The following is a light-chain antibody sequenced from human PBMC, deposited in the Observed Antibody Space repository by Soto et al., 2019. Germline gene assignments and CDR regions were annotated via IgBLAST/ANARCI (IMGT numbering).Light chain of an antibody. CDR1: SSEVGGYNY. J-gene: IGLJ1*01. Sequence: QSVLTQHRSVSGSPRQSVTISCTGTSSEVGGYNYVSWYQQHPGKAPKLMIYDVSKRPSGVPDRFSGSKSGDTASLTISGLQAEDEADYYCCSYAGSYTHYVFGTGTKVTVL. CDR3: CSYAGSYTHYV. V-gene: IGLV2-11*01. CDR2: DVS.